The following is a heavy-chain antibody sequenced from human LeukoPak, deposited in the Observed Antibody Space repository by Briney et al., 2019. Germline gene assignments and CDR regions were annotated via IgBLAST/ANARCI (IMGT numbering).Heavy chain of an antibody. V-gene: IGHV4-34*01. D-gene: IGHD5-18*01. CDR1: GGSFSGYY. CDR2: INHSGST. J-gene: IGHJ4*02. CDR3: ARTELISYGFDY. Sequence: SETLSLTCAVYGGSFSGYYWSWIRQPPGKGLEWIGEINHSGSTNYNPSLKSRVTISVDTSKNQFSLKLSSVTAADTAVYYCARTELISYGFDYWGQGTLVTVSS.